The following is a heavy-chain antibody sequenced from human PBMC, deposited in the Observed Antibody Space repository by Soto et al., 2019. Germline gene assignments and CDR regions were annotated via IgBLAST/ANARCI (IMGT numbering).Heavy chain of an antibody. V-gene: IGHV1-18*01. J-gene: IGHJ6*02. CDR3: GMVDNYVTPTPQDF. Sequence: QVQLVQSGDEVRKPGSSVKVSCKASGYIFVNYGIAWVRQAPGQGLEWMGWISPYSGNTHYASTVQGRPTMTTDTTTSTAYMDLGRLTSDYTSGYYCGMVDNYVTPTPQDFWVQGTTVTVPS. CDR1: GYIFVNYG. D-gene: IGHD3-16*01. CDR2: ISPYSGNT.